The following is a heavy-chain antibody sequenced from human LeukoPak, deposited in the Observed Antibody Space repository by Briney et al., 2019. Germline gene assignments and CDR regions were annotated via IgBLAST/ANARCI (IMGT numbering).Heavy chain of an antibody. CDR2: INPSGGST. D-gene: IGHD6-13*01. CDR1: GYTFTSYY. J-gene: IGHJ4*02. CDR3: ATPREYSSSWYLFDY. V-gene: IGHV1-46*01. Sequence: ASVKVSCKASGYTFTSYYMHWVRQAPGQGLEWMGIINPSGGSTSYAQKFQGRVTMTRDTSTSTAYMELSSLRSEDTAVYYCATPREYSSSWYLFDYWGQGTLVTVSS.